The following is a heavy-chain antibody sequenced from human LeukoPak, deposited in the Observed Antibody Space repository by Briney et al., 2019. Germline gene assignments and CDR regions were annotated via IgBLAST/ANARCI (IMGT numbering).Heavy chain of an antibody. D-gene: IGHD6-6*01. Sequence: GGSLRLSCAASGFTVSSNYMSWVRQAPGKGLEWVSVIYSGGSTYYADSMKGRFTISRDNSKNTLYLQMNSLRAEDTAVYYCARAARPRYYYYYMDVWGKGTTVTVSS. CDR1: GFTVSSNY. CDR2: IYSGGST. CDR3: ARAARPRYYYYYMDV. J-gene: IGHJ6*03. V-gene: IGHV3-53*01.